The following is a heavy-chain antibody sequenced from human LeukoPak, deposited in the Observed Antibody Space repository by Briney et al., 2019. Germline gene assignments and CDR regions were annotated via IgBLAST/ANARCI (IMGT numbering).Heavy chain of an antibody. D-gene: IGHD2-15*01. J-gene: IGHJ4*02. CDR3: ARGFYSLDY. Sequence: TGGSLRLSCAASGFTFSSYSMNWVRQAPGKGLEWVSSISSSSSYIYYADSVKGRFTISRDNAKNTLYLQMNSLRAEDAAIYYCARGFYSLDYWGQGTLVTVSS. CDR1: GFTFSSYS. CDR2: ISSSSSYI. V-gene: IGHV3-21*01.